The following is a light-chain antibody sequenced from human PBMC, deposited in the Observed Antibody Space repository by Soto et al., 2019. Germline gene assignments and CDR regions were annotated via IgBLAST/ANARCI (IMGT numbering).Light chain of an antibody. J-gene: IGLJ2*01. CDR2: YDS. CDR1: KIGSKS. Sequence: SYELTQPPSVSVAPGKTARLTCGGNKIGSKSVHWYQQKPGQAPVLVIYYDSDRPSGIPERFSGSNAGNTATLTISRVEAGDEADYDCQVWDSSSDHVVFGGGTKLTVL. V-gene: IGLV3-21*04. CDR3: QVWDSSSDHVV.